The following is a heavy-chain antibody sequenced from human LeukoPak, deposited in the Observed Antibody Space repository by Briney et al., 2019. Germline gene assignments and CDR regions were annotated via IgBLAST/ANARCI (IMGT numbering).Heavy chain of an antibody. Sequence: PGGSLRLSCAASGFTFSSYEMNWVRQAAGKGLEGVSYISSSGSTIYYADSVKGRFTISRDNAKNSLYLQMNSLRAEDTAVYYCATRMTKYYYYYYGMDVWGQGTTVTVSS. D-gene: IGHD4-11*01. CDR1: GFTFSSYE. V-gene: IGHV3-48*03. CDR2: ISSSGSTI. CDR3: ATRMTKYYYYYYGMDV. J-gene: IGHJ6*02.